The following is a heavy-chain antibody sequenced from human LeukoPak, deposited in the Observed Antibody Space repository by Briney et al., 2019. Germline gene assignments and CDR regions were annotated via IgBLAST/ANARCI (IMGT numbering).Heavy chain of an antibody. CDR1: GASISNYY. Sequence: SETLSLTCTVSGASISNYYWSWIRQPPGKGLEWIGYIYYSGSTNYNPSLKSRVTMSVDTSKNQFSLKLSSVTAADTAVYYCAGIRKGYSYGYALDAFDIWGQGTMVTVSS. CDR3: AGIRKGYSYGYALDAFDI. V-gene: IGHV4-59*01. CDR2: IYYSGST. D-gene: IGHD5-18*01. J-gene: IGHJ3*02.